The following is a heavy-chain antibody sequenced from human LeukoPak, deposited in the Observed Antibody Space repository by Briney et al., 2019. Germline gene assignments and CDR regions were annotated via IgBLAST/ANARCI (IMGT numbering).Heavy chain of an antibody. CDR2: ISGSGGST. CDR1: GFTFSSYA. V-gene: IGHV3-23*01. D-gene: IGHD3-22*01. J-gene: IGHJ5*02. CDR3: ANSVEYYYDSSGYLPRWFDP. Sequence: QPGASLRLSCAASGFTFSSYAMSWVRQAPGKGLEWVSAISGSGGSTYHADSVKGRFTISRDNSKNTLYLQMNSLRAEDTAVYYCANSVEYYYDSSGYLPRWFDPWGQGTLVTVSS.